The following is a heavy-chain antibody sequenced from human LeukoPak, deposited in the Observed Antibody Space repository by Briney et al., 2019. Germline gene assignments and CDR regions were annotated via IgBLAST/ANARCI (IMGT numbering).Heavy chain of an antibody. V-gene: IGHV3-33*01. CDR2: IWHDGATK. D-gene: IGHD3-16*01. CDR1: GFIFSNYA. Sequence: GTSLRLSCKTSGFIFSNYAMHWVRQAPGKGLDWVAMIWHDGATKFYADSVKGRFTISRDNSKDTLYLQMDSLRADDTAVFYCARELLGEGPDAFDVWGQGTIVTVSS. J-gene: IGHJ3*01. CDR3: ARELLGEGPDAFDV.